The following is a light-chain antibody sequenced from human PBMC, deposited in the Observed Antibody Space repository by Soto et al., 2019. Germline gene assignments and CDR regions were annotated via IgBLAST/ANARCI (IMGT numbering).Light chain of an antibody. CDR1: SSNSGAGYD. CDR2: GNS. J-gene: IGLJ2*01. V-gene: IGLV1-40*01. CDR3: QFYDSGLSGVV. Sequence: QSVLTQPPSVSGAPGQRVTISCTVSSSNSGAGYDVHWYQQLPGTPPKLIIYGNSNRPSGVPDRFSGSKSGTAAALAITGLQAEDEADYYCQFYDSGLSGVVFGGGTKLTVL.